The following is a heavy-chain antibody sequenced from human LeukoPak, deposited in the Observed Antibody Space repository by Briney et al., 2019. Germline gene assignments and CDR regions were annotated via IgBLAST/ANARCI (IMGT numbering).Heavy chain of an antibody. CDR2: IGISGDT. D-gene: IGHD1-1*01. Sequence: GGSLRLSCAASEFAFNRSVMHWVRQAIGKGLDWVSAIGISGDTYYSDSVRGRFVVSRENARNSMFLQMSSPRVGDTAVYYCARSRRSDNYQGDAFDLWGQGTVVIVSS. V-gene: IGHV3-13*01. J-gene: IGHJ3*01. CDR1: EFAFNRSV. CDR3: ARSRRSDNYQGDAFDL.